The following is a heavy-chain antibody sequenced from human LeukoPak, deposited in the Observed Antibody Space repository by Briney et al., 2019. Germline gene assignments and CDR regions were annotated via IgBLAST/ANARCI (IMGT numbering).Heavy chain of an antibody. D-gene: IGHD2-15*01. J-gene: IGHJ6*03. Sequence: ASVKVSCKASGYTFTSYGISWVRQAPGQGLEWMGWISAYNGNTNYAQKLQGRVTMTTDTSTSTAYMELRGLRSDDTAVYYCARDPPTVVVVAATLFDYMDVWGKGTTVTISS. CDR2: ISAYNGNT. CDR1: GYTFTSYG. CDR3: ARDPPTVVVVAATLFDYMDV. V-gene: IGHV1-18*01.